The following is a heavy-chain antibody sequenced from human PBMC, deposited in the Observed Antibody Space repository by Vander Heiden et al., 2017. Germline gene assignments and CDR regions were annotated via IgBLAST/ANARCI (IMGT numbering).Heavy chain of an antibody. CDR1: GFTFSRYW. V-gene: IGHV3-7*04. J-gene: IGHJ4*02. Sequence: EVQLVESGGGSVQPGGSLKLSCAASGFTFSRYWMSWVRQAPGKGLEWVANINEDGSLTSYVDSVRGRFTISRDNAKNSLSLQIIGLKVEDTAVYYCSRAEDYWGQGTLVTVSS. CDR3: SRAEDY. CDR2: INEDGSLT.